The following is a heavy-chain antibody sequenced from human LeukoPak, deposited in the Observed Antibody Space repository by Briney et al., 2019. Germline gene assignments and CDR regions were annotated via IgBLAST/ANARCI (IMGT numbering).Heavy chain of an antibody. CDR1: GGSFSGYY. Sequence: PSETLSLTCAVYGGSFSGYYWSWIRQPPGKGLEWIGEINHSGSTNYNPSLKSRVTISVDTSKNQFSLKLSSVTAADTAVYYCARVKVGYCSSTSCYVSGGIDYWGQGTLVTVSS. D-gene: IGHD2-2*01. CDR2: INHSGST. V-gene: IGHV4-34*01. J-gene: IGHJ4*02. CDR3: ARVKVGYCSSTSCYVSGGIDY.